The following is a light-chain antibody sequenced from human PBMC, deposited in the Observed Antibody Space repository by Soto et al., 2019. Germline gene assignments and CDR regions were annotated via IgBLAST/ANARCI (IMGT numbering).Light chain of an antibody. V-gene: IGKV3-20*01. Sequence: PGERATVSCRASQSISSSYLAWYQQKPGQAPRLLIYAASSRATGIPDRFSGSGSGTDFTLTISRLEPEDFAVYYCQQYGSSSYTFGQGTQLEIK. CDR1: QSISSSY. CDR3: QQYGSSSYT. J-gene: IGKJ2*01. CDR2: AAS.